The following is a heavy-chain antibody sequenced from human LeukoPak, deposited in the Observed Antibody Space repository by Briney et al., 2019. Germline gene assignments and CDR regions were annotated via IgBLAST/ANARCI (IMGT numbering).Heavy chain of an antibody. Sequence: SGGSLRLSRAASGFTFSSYWMSWVRQAPGKGLEWVANIKQDGSEKYYVDSVKGRFTISRDNAKNSLYPQMKSLRVEDTGVYYCARDAGGRTQREGWFDPWGQGTLVTVSS. V-gene: IGHV3-7*01. J-gene: IGHJ5*02. CDR2: IKQDGSEK. D-gene: IGHD1-26*01. CDR3: ARDAGGRTQREGWFDP. CDR1: GFTFSSYW.